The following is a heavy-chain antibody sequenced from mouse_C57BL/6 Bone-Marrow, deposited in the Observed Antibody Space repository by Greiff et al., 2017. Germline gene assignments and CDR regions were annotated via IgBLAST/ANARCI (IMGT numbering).Heavy chain of an antibody. D-gene: IGHD1-1*01. CDR3: AREDYGSSYTFFFDY. V-gene: IGHV1-52*01. Sequence: QVQLQQPGAELVRPGSSVKLSCKASGYTFTSYWMHWVKQRPIQGLEWIGNIDPSDSETHYNPKFKDKATLTVDKSSSTAYMQLSSLTSEDSAVYYCAREDYGSSYTFFFDYWGQGTTLTVAS. J-gene: IGHJ2*01. CDR1: GYTFTSYW. CDR2: IDPSDSET.